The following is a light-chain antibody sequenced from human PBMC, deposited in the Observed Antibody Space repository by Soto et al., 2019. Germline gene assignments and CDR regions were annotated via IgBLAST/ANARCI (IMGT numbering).Light chain of an antibody. J-gene: IGLJ2*01. Sequence: QSALTQPPSASGSPGQSVTISCTGTSSDVGGYNYVSWYQQHPGKAPKLMIYEVSKRPSGVPDRFSGSNAGNTASLTVSGIQAEDEADYYCSSYAGSNNFGVFGGGTKVTVL. V-gene: IGLV2-8*01. CDR3: SSYAGSNNFGV. CDR2: EVS. CDR1: SSDVGGYNY.